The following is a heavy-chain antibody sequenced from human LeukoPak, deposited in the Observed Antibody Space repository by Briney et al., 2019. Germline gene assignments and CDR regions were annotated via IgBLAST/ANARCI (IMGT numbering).Heavy chain of an antibody. V-gene: IGHV3-23*01. D-gene: IGHD2-2*02. CDR3: AKDGRRLPAAITPLRY. J-gene: IGHJ4*02. Sequence: GGSLRLSCAASGFTFSSYAMSWVRQAPGKGLEWVSAISGSGGSTYYADSVKGRFTISRDNSKNTLYLQMNSLRAEDTAVYYCAKDGRRLPAAITPLRYWGQGTLVTVSS. CDR1: GFTFSSYA. CDR2: ISGSGGST.